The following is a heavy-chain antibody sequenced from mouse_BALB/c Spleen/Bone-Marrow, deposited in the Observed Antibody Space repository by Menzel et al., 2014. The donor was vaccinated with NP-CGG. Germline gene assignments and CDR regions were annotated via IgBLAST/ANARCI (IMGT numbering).Heavy chain of an antibody. CDR2: ISSGGSCT. V-gene: IGHV5-9-3*01. CDR1: GFTFSSYA. D-gene: IGHD2-4*01. CDR3: ARHGITRLLDY. J-gene: IGHJ2*01. Sequence: EVKLVESGGGLVKPGGSLKLSCAASGFTFSSYAMSWVRQTPEKRLEWVATISSGGSCTYYPDSVKWRFTISRDNAKNTLYLQMSSLRSEDTAMYYCARHGITRLLDYWGQGTTLTVSS.